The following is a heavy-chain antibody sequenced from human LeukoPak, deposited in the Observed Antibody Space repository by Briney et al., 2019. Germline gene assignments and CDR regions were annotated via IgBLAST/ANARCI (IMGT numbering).Heavy chain of an antibody. Sequence: GGSLLLSCAASVIFFSCYPMSWVRPAPGKGLEWVSDISGSAGSGSAGSTYYADSVKGRFTISRDNSKNTVYLQMNSLRAEDTAVYYCANLRAGYWGLGTLVTVSP. J-gene: IGHJ4*02. CDR1: VIFFSCYP. CDR2: ISGSAGSGSAGST. CDR3: ANLRAGY. D-gene: IGHD5-12*01. V-gene: IGHV3-23*01.